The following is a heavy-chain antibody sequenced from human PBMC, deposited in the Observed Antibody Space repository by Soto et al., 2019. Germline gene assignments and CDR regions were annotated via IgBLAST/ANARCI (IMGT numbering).Heavy chain of an antibody. CDR2: INPKSGGT. CDR1: GYSFTDYH. J-gene: IGHJ6*02. D-gene: IGHD2-8*01. CDR3: ARGHSTXCSNGVCSFFYNHEMDV. V-gene: IGHV1-2*04. Sequence: ASVKVSCKDPGYSFTDYHIHWVRQAPGQGLEWLGRINPKSGGTSTAQKFQGWVTMTRDRSISTVYMELTRLRSDDTAVYFCARGHSTXCSNGVCSFFYNHEMDVWGQGTTVTVSS.